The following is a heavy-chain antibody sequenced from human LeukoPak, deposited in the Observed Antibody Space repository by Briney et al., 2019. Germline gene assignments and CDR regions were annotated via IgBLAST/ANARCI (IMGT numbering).Heavy chain of an antibody. CDR1: KFTFSTFS. J-gene: IGHJ4*02. V-gene: IGHV3-23*01. CDR3: ARRYCSSTSCLFDH. CDR2: ISGSGGYT. Sequence: GGSLRLSCAASKFTFSTFSMSWVRQAPGKGLEWVSSISGSGGYTYYADSVKGRFTVSRDNAKNSLYLQMNSLRAEDTAVYYCARRYCSSTSCLFDHWGQGTLVTVSS. D-gene: IGHD2-2*01.